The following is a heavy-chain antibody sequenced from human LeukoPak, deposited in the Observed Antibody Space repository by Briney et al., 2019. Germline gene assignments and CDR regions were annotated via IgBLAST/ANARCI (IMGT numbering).Heavy chain of an antibody. Sequence: ASVTVSCKASGYTFTSYDINWVRQATGQGLEWMGWMNPNSGNTGYAQKFQGRVTMTRNTSISTAYMELSSLRSEDTAVYYCARVITMVRGVIGLVRYYYYMDVWGKGTTVTISS. CDR2: MNPNSGNT. CDR3: ARVITMVRGVIGLVRYYYYMDV. J-gene: IGHJ6*03. V-gene: IGHV1-8*01. D-gene: IGHD3-10*01. CDR1: GYTFTSYD.